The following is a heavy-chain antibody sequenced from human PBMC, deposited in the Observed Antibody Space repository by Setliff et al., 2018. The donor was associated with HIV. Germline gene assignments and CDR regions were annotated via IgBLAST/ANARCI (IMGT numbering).Heavy chain of an antibody. CDR3: ARDRPHQHYFELYSFYYMEL. J-gene: IGHJ6*03. CDR2: ISAYNGNT. V-gene: IGHV1-18*01. D-gene: IGHD3-10*01. Sequence: ASVKVSCKASGYTFTSYGISWVRQAPGQGLEWMGWISAYNGNTNYAQKLRGRVTMTRDTSTSTAYMELRSLRSDDTAVYYCARDRPHQHYFELYSFYYMELWGKGTTVTVSS. CDR1: GYTFTSYG.